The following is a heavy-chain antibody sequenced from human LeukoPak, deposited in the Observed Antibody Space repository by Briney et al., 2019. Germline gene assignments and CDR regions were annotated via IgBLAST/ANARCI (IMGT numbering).Heavy chain of an antibody. D-gene: IGHD5-24*01. CDR2: ISYDGSNK. CDR3: ARGGDGYNCDY. Sequence: GGSLRLSGAASGFTFSSYGMHWVRQAPGKGLEWVAVISYDGSNKYYADSVKGRFTISRDNSKNTLYLQMNSLRAEDTAVYYCARGGDGYNCDYWGQGTLVTVSS. V-gene: IGHV3-30-3*01. J-gene: IGHJ4*02. CDR1: GFTFSSYG.